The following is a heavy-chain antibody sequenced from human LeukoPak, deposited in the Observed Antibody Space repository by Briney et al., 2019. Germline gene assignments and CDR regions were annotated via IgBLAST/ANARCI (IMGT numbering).Heavy chain of an antibody. Sequence: SVSPSCKASGGTFSGYAISWVRQAPGQGLEWMGRIIPMLGIPNYAQKFQGRVTITADTSTSTAYLELSSLRSEDTAVYYCARDHQHYYDSSGYYYPIDYCGQRNPVTVSS. V-gene: IGHV1-69*04. CDR2: IIPMLGIP. CDR3: ARDHQHYYDSSGYYYPIDY. CDR1: GGTFSGYA. D-gene: IGHD3-22*01. J-gene: IGHJ4*02.